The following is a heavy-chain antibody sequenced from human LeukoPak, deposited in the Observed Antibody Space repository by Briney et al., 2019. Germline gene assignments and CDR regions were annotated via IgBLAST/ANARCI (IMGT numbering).Heavy chain of an antibody. J-gene: IGHJ3*02. CDR1: GYTFTGYY. CDR2: INPNSGGT. CDR3: ARDYYDSSGSNAFDT. Sequence: ASVKVSCKASGYTFTGYYMHWVRQAPGQGLEWMGWINPNSGGTNYAQKFQGRVTMTRDTSISTAYMELSRLRSDDTAVYYCARDYYDSSGSNAFDTWGQGTMVTVSS. V-gene: IGHV1-2*02. D-gene: IGHD3-22*01.